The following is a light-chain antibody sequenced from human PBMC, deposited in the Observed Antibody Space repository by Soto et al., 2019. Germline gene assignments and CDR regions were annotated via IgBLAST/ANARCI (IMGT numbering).Light chain of an antibody. Sequence: QSALTQPASVSGSPGQSITISCTGTSSDVGAYNYVSWYQQHPGKAPKVLIYDVSNRPSGVSNRFSASKSGNTASLTISGLQAEDEADYYCSSYTNSNIVVFGGGTKLTVL. J-gene: IGLJ3*02. CDR2: DVS. CDR3: SSYTNSNIVV. CDR1: SSDVGAYNY. V-gene: IGLV2-14*01.